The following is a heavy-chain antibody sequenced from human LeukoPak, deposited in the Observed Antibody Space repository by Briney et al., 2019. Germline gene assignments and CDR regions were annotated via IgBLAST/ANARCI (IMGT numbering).Heavy chain of an antibody. J-gene: IGHJ4*02. D-gene: IGHD2-2*01. CDR1: GYTFTSYD. V-gene: IGHV1-8*01. CDR3: ARAQKKGTSCFVY. CDR2: MNPNSGNT. Sequence: ASVKVSCKASGYTFTSYDINWVRQATGQGLEWMGWMNPNSGNTGYAQKFQGRVTMTRNTSISTAYVELSSLRSEDTAVYYCARAQKKGTSCFVYWGQGTLVTVSS.